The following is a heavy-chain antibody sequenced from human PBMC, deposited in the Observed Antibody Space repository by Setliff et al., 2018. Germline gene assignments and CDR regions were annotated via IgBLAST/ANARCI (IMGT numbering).Heavy chain of an antibody. CDR1: GFTFSSYA. Sequence: GESLKISCAASGFTFSSYAMHWVRQAPGKGLEWVAVISYDGSNKYYADSVKGRFTISRDNSKNTLYLQMNSLRAEDTAVYYCARVATFKGGVGDTPDAFDIWGQGTMVTVSS. CDR2: ISYDGSNK. CDR3: ARVATFKGGVGDTPDAFDI. J-gene: IGHJ3*02. D-gene: IGHD1-26*01. V-gene: IGHV3-30-3*01.